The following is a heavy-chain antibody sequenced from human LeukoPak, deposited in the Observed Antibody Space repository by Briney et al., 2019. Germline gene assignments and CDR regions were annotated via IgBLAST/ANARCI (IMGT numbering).Heavy chain of an antibody. J-gene: IGHJ6*02. Sequence: GGSLRLSCAASGFTFSSYSMNWVRQAPGKGLEWVSSISSSSYIYYADSVKGRFTISRDNAKNSLYLQMNSLRAEDTAVYYCASVVVVPAASTYGRDVWGQGTTVTVSS. CDR3: ASVVVVPAASTYGRDV. CDR2: ISSSSYI. D-gene: IGHD2-2*01. CDR1: GFTFSSYS. V-gene: IGHV3-21*01.